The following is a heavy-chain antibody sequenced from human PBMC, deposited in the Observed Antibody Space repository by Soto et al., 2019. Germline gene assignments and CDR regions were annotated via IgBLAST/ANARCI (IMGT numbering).Heavy chain of an antibody. CDR3: ARDPVGDYPFDY. CDR2: IYYSGST. Sequence: SETLSLTCTVSGGSISSGGYYWSWIRQHPGKGLEWIGYIYYSGSTYYNPSLKSRVTISVDTSKNQFSLKLSSVTAADTAVYYCARDPVGDYPFDYWGQGTLVTVSS. D-gene: IGHD4-17*01. J-gene: IGHJ4*02. CDR1: GGSISSGGYY. V-gene: IGHV4-31*03.